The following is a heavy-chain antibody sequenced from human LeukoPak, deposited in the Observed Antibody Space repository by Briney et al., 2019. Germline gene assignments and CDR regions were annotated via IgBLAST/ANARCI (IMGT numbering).Heavy chain of an antibody. CDR1: GFSLTTTGGG. CDR3: AHNEYGLGAREDAFDI. CDR2: MYWDDDK. J-gene: IGHJ3*02. Sequence: SGPTLVNPTQTLTLTCTFSGFSLTTTGGGVGWIRQPPGEALESLTLMYWDDDKRYSTSLKSRLTITKDTSKNQVVLTMTNMDPVGTATYYCAHNEYGLGAREDAFDIWGEGTMVTVSS. D-gene: IGHD1-26*01. V-gene: IGHV2-5*02.